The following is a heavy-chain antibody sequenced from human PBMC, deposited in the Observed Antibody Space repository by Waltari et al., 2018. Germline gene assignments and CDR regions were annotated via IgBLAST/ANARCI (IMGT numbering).Heavy chain of an antibody. CDR3: ATARDEHTAMVYFDN. CDR1: GFTVSSTH. J-gene: IGHJ4*02. D-gene: IGHD5-18*01. CDR2: MYPAGSA. V-gene: IGHV3-66*02. Sequence: EVKLVESGGGLVHPGGSLRLSCAASGFTVSSTHMSWVRQAPGKGLEWVSNMYPAGSAYNADSVEGRFTMARDISNNMVHLQMNRLRLEDSATYYCATARDEHTAMVYFDNWGQGTLVSVSS.